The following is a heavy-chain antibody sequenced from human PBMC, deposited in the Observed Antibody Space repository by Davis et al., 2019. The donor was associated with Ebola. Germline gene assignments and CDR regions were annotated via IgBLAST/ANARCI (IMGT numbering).Heavy chain of an antibody. V-gene: IGHV1-69*10. D-gene: IGHD3-10*01. J-gene: IGHJ4*02. CDR1: GYTFTTYG. CDR2: VIPILGIT. Sequence: SVKVSCKASGYTFTTYGMNWVRQAPGQGLEWLGGVIPILGITNRSQKFRGRLTITADESTTTVYMELNSLRSEDTAVYYCARGGTDYSGSGNDYNSIDYFEYWGQGTLVTASS. CDR3: ARGGTDYSGSGNDYNSIDYFEY.